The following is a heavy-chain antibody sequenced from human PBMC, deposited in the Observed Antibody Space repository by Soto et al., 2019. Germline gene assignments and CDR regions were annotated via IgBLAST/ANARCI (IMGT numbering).Heavy chain of an antibody. CDR1: GFTFSGFN. Sequence: EAQLVESGGGLVKPGGSLRLSCAASGFTFSGFNLNWVRQAPGKGLEWLSSISGSSSLKYYADSVRGRVTIYRDNAKNSLYLQINSLRVEDTGVYYCVRGDSRDFWGQGTQVTVSP. CDR2: ISGSSSLK. V-gene: IGHV3-21*01. CDR3: VRGDSRDF. J-gene: IGHJ4*02.